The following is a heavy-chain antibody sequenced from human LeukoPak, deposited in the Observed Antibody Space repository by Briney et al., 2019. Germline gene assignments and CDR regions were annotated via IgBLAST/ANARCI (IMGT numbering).Heavy chain of an antibody. Sequence: RSQTLSLTCAISGDSVSSNSAAWNWIRQSPSRGLEWLGGTYYRSKWYNDYAVSVKSRITINPDTSKNQFSLQLNSVTPEDTAVYYCARDQGDSSSWYDRPYNWFDPWGQGTLVTVSS. J-gene: IGHJ5*02. CDR2: TYYRSKWYN. V-gene: IGHV6-1*01. CDR1: GDSVSSNSAA. CDR3: ARDQGDSSSWYDRPYNWFDP. D-gene: IGHD6-13*01.